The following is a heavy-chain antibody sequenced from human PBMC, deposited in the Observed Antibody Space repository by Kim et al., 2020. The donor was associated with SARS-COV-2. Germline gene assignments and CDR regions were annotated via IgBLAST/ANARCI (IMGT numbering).Heavy chain of an antibody. CDR2: IYYSGST. CDR1: GGSVSSGSYY. D-gene: IGHD3-3*01. Sequence: SETLSLTCTVSGGSVSSGSYYWSWIRQPPGKGLEWIGYIYYSGSTNYNPSLKSRVTISVDTSKNQFSLKLSSVTAADTAVYYCARLNRITIFGVVTPALDGMDVWGQGTTVTVSS. V-gene: IGHV4-61*01. J-gene: IGHJ6*02. CDR3: ARLNRITIFGVVTPALDGMDV.